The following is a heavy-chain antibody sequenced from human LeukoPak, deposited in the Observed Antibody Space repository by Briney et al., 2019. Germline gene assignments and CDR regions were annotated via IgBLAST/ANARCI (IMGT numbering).Heavy chain of an antibody. J-gene: IGHJ3*02. CDR1: GYTFTSYY. CDR2: INPSGGST. D-gene: IGHD3-22*01. Sequence: ASVKVSCKASGYTFTSYYIHWVRQAPGQGLERMGIINPSGGSTSYAPKFQGRVTMTRDTSTSTGYMELSSLRSEDTAVYYCARGQYYYDSSGYHDAFDIWGQGTMVTVSS. V-gene: IGHV1-46*01. CDR3: ARGQYYYDSSGYHDAFDI.